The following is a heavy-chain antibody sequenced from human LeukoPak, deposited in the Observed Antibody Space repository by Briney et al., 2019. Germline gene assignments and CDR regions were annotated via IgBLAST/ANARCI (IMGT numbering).Heavy chain of an antibody. D-gene: IGHD2-15*01. CDR1: GGSISSYC. Sequence: SETLSLTCTVSGGSISSYCWSWIRQPPGKGLEWIGYIYYSGSTNYNPSLKSRVTISVDTSKNQFSLKLSSVTAADTAVYYCARHEDKDAFDIWGQGTMVTVSS. V-gene: IGHV4-59*08. J-gene: IGHJ3*02. CDR3: ARHEDKDAFDI. CDR2: IYYSGST.